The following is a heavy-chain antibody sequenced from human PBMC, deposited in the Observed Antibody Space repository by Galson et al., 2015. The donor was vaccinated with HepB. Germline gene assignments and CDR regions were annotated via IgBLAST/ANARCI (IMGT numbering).Heavy chain of an antibody. D-gene: IGHD6-19*01. CDR3: AKAIGSGWYYPSMLDF. CDR2: ISGGEDNT. Sequence: SLRLSCAASGFNIGNHAMNWVRQAPGKGLEWVSTISGGEDNTYYADSVRGRFTISRDSSKNTLYLQMSSLRAGDTAVYYCAKAIGSGWYYPSMLDFWGQGTLVTVSS. V-gene: IGHV3-23*01. CDR1: GFNIGNHA. J-gene: IGHJ4*02.